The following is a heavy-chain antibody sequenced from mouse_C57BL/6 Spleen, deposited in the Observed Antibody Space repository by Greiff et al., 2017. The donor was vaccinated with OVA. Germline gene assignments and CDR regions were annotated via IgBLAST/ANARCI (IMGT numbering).Heavy chain of an antibody. CDR2: INPNNGGT. CDR1: GYTFTDYY. Sequence: VQLQQSGPELVKPGASVKLSCKASGYTFTDYYMNWVKQSHGKSLEWIGDINPNNGGTSYNQKFKGKATLTVDKSSSTAYMELRSLTSEDSAVYYCARKEDDYSWFAYWGQGTLVTVSA. V-gene: IGHV1-26*01. CDR3: ARKEDDYSWFAY. D-gene: IGHD2-4*01. J-gene: IGHJ3*01.